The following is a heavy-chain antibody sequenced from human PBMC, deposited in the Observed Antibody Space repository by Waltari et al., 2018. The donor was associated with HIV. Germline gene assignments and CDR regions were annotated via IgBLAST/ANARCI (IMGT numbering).Heavy chain of an antibody. Sequence: EVQLVESGGALVQPGGSLRLSCAASGFTFGRHSRNWVRQAPGKGLEWISYISSVGGTIYYAESVRGRFTISRDNADNSLYLQMNSLRAEDTAVYYCARDQAASPGDYWGQGTLVTVSS. J-gene: IGHJ4*02. CDR3: ARDQAASPGDY. CDR1: GFTFGRHS. CDR2: ISSVGGTI. V-gene: IGHV3-48*01. D-gene: IGHD6-25*01.